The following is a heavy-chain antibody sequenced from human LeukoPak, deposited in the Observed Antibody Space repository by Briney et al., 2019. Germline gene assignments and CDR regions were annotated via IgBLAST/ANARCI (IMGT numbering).Heavy chain of an antibody. V-gene: IGHV4-39*02. Sequence: SETLSLTCTVSGGPISSSSYYWGWIRQPPGKGLEWIGSIYYSGSTYYNPSLKSRVTTSADTSKNQFSLKLSSVTAADTAVYYCARDPGWFDPWGQGTLVTVSS. CDR3: ARDPGWFDP. CDR2: IYYSGST. CDR1: GGPISSSSYY. J-gene: IGHJ5*02.